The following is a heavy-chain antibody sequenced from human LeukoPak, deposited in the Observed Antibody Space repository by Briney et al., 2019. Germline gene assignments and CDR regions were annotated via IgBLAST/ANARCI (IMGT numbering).Heavy chain of an antibody. Sequence: SETLSLTCAVYGGSFSGYYWSWIRQPPGKGLEWIGEINHSGSTNYNPSLKSRVTISVDTSKNQFSLKLSSVTAEDTAVYYCARVCSGGPGIYQNYLDPWGQGTLVTVSS. D-gene: IGHD3-10*01. CDR2: INHSGST. CDR3: ARVCSGGPGIYQNYLDP. V-gene: IGHV4-34*01. J-gene: IGHJ5*02. CDR1: GGSFSGYY.